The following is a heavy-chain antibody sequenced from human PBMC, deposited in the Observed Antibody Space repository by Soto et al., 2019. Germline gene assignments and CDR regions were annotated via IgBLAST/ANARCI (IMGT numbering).Heavy chain of an antibody. V-gene: IGHV4-34*01. D-gene: IGHD3-3*01. J-gene: IGHJ6*02. CDR1: GGSFSGYY. CDR3: ARFHITERAPRPYYYHAMDV. CDR2: INHSGST. Sequence: SETLSLTCAVYGGSFSGYYWSWLRQPPGKGLEWIGEINHSGSTNYNPSLKSRVTISVDTSKNQFSPKLSSVTAADTAVYYCARFHITERAPRPYYYHAMDVWGQGSTLTV.